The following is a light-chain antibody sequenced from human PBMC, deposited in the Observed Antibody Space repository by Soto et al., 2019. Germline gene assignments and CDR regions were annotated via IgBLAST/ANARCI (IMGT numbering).Light chain of an antibody. CDR3: QQYSYLWA. V-gene: IGKV1-5*03. J-gene: IGKJ1*01. CDR2: QAS. CDR1: QNINSW. Sequence: DIQMTQSPSTLSASVGDRVTITCRASQNINSWLAWYQQKPGKAPKLLIYQASSLETGVPSRFSGSRSGTEFTLTISSLQPDDFATYYCQQYSYLWAFGQGTKVEIK.